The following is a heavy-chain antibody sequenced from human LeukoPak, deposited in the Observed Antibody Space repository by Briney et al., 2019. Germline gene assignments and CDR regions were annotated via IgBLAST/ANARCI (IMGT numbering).Heavy chain of an antibody. CDR3: AHLWNSYNYFDY. J-gene: IGHJ4*02. Sequence: SGPTQVNPTQTLTLTCTFSGFSLSTNGVGVAWIRQPPGKALEWLALIYWNDEERYSPSLKSRLTVTKDTSRNQVVLTMTNMDPVDTATYYCAHLWNSYNYFDYWGQGTLVTVSS. D-gene: IGHD1-1*01. CDR2: IYWNDEE. V-gene: IGHV2-5*01. CDR1: GFSLSTNGVG.